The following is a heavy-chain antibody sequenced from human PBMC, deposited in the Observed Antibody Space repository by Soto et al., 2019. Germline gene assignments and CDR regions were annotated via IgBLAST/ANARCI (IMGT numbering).Heavy chain of an antibody. Sequence: SSETLSLTFTVSGGSIISGDYYWSWIRQPPGKDLEWIGYIYYSESPYYNPSLKSRVTISVDTSKNQFSPKPSSVTAGDTAVYYCDRYCTGGSCYHWFDPWGQGTLVTVAS. CDR3: DRYCTGGSCYHWFDP. D-gene: IGHD2-15*01. J-gene: IGHJ5*02. CDR2: IYYSESP. CDR1: GGSIISGDYY. V-gene: IGHV4-30-4*01.